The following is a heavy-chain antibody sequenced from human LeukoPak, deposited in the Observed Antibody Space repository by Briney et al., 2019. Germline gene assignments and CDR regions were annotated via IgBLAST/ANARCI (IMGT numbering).Heavy chain of an antibody. V-gene: IGHV4-59*01. CDR3: ARSIAIRGVRHGAFDY. CDR2: IYDTGNT. CDR1: GGPLSAYY. J-gene: IGHJ4*02. D-gene: IGHD3-10*01. Sequence: SETLSLTCTVSGGPLSAYYWTWIRQPPGKGLEWIGYIYDTGNTNYNPSLKSRVTMSVDTSKNQFSLKLRSVTAADTAFYYCARSIAIRGVRHGAFDYWGQGSLVTVSS.